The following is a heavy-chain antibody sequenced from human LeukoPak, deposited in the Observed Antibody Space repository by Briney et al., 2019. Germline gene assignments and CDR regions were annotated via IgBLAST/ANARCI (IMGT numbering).Heavy chain of an antibody. Sequence: GGSLRLSCAGSGFPFSIYGMNWVRQAPGKGLEWVSGISPGGGPTYYADSLKGRFTISRDDSKNTLYLQMNNLRAEDTAVYYCAKDGAWLRFDDWGQGILVTVSS. CDR3: AKDGAWLRFDD. CDR2: ISPGGGPT. D-gene: IGHD5-12*01. J-gene: IGHJ4*02. CDR1: GFPFSIYG. V-gene: IGHV3-23*01.